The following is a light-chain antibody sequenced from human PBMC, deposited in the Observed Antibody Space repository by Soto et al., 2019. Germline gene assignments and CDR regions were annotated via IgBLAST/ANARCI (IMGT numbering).Light chain of an antibody. CDR1: QSISSY. Sequence: IVMTQSPATLSSSKGERATISCRASQSISSYLAWYQQKPGQAPRLLIYGASNRATGIPARFSGSGSGTDFTLTISSLEPEDFAVYYCQQHSNWPLTFGGGTNVDVK. CDR2: GAS. CDR3: QQHSNWPLT. V-gene: IGKV3-11*01. J-gene: IGKJ4*01.